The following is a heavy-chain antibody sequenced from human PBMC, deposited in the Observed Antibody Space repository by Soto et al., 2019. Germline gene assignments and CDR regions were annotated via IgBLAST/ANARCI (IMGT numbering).Heavy chain of an antibody. CDR3: ARVELAVAGNFGHRDYYDGMDV. Sequence: QVQLVESGGGVVQPGRSLRLSCAASGFTFSSYGMHWVRQAPGKGLEWVAVIWYDGSNKYYADSVKGRFTISRDNSKNTLYLQMNSLRAEDTAVYYCARVELAVAGNFGHRDYYDGMDVWGQGTTVTVSS. CDR1: GFTFSSYG. V-gene: IGHV3-33*01. J-gene: IGHJ6*01. CDR2: IWYDGSNK. D-gene: IGHD6-19*01.